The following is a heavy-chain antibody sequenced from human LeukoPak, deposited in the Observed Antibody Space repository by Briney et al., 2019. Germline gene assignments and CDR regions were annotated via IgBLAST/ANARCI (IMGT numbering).Heavy chain of an antibody. J-gene: IGHJ2*01. V-gene: IGHV3-30*18. CDR1: GFIFSTHG. CDR2: ISYDGKTE. D-gene: IGHD1-26*01. CDR3: AKVGRGYPTSWWYFDV. Sequence: GGSLRLSCTASGFIFSTHGMHWVRQAPGKGLEWVAVISYDGKTEYYADSVSGRFTISRHNSKNPLYLQVNSLRAEDTAVYYCAKVGRGYPTSWWYFDVWGRGTLVTVSS.